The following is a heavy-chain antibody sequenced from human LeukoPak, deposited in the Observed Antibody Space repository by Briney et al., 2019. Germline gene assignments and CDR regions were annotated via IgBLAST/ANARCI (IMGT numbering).Heavy chain of an antibody. CDR1: GFTFSNAW. Sequence: RTGGSLRLSCAASGFTFSNAWMSWVRQAPGKGLEWVGRIKSKTDGGTTDYAAPVKGRFTISRDDSKNTLYLQMNSLKTEDTAVYYCTTDTAMVPFAYWGQGTLVTVSS. CDR3: TTDTAMVPFAY. J-gene: IGHJ4*02. D-gene: IGHD5-18*01. CDR2: IKSKTDGGTT. V-gene: IGHV3-15*01.